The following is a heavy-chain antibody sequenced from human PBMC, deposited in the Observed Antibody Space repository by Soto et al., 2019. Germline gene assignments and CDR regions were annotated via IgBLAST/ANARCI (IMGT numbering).Heavy chain of an antibody. CDR3: AHSDRSTYYDIVTGYLQWFDP. CDR2: IYWDGDK. CDR1: GFSLTSSGVA. Sequence: QITLKESGPTLVEPTQALTLTCTYSGFSLTSSGVAVGWIRQPPGKALEWLADIYWDGDKRYNPSLKNRLSITRDTSKNQVVLTLTNMDPVDTATYYCAHSDRSTYYDIVTGYLQWFDPWGQGTLVTVSS. J-gene: IGHJ5*02. D-gene: IGHD3-9*01. V-gene: IGHV2-5*02.